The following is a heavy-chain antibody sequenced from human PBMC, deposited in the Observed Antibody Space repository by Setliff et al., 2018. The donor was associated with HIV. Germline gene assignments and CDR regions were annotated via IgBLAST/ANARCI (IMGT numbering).Heavy chain of an antibody. CDR3: AREVTSFEAFDL. J-gene: IGHJ3*01. V-gene: IGHV3-7*05. CDR2: IKQDGSEK. D-gene: IGHD2-21*02. Sequence: PGGSLRLSCAASGFTFSTYWMSWVRQAPGKGLEWVANIKQDGSEKNYMDSVKGRFTISRDNAKNSLYLQMSSLRAEDTAVYYCAREVTSFEAFDLWGQGTMVTVSS. CDR1: GFTFSTYW.